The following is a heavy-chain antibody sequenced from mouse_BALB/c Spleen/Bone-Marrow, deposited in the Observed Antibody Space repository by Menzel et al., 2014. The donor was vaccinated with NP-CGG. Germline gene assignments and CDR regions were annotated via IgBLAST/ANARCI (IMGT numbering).Heavy chain of an antibody. CDR2: IYPGGGYT. V-gene: IGHV1-63*02. J-gene: IGHJ1*01. CDR1: GYTFTNYW. D-gene: IGHD2-14*01. Sequence: QVQLQQPGAELVRPGTSVKISCKASGYTFTNYWLGWVKQRLGHGLEWIGDIYPGGGYTNYNEKFKGKATLTADTSSSTAYMQLSSLTSEDSAVYFCAREVRRYFDVWGAGTTVTVSS. CDR3: AREVRRYFDV.